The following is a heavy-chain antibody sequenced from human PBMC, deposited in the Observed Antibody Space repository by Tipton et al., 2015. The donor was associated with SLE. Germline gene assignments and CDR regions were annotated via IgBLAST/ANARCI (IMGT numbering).Heavy chain of an antibody. CDR3: ARRRTMYSSSWYYFDN. J-gene: IGHJ4*02. CDR1: GGSINSYY. Sequence: GLVKPSETLSLICTVSGGSINSYYWSWIRQPPGKGLEILGYIFYRGNTNYNPSLKTRVTMSAETSKNQFSLKLNSVTAADTAMYYCARRRTMYSSSWYYFDNWGQGTLVTVSS. CDR2: IFYRGNT. D-gene: IGHD6-13*01. V-gene: IGHV4-59*08.